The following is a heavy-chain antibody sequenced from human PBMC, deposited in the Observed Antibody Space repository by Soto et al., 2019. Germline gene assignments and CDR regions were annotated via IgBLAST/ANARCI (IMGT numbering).Heavy chain of an antibody. Sequence: GVFLRICCSGAGDNIVDYWSGRVRQMHGKGLEWMGIIYPDNSDTRYSRSFQGQVTISADKSIRTAYLQWSSLKASDTAVYYCARQGATAATLPLTLFDPWGQGTLVTVSP. D-gene: IGHD6-13*01. J-gene: IGHJ5*02. CDR3: ARQGATAATLPLTLFDP. CDR2: IYPDNSDT. V-gene: IGHV5-51*01. CDR1: GDNIVDYW.